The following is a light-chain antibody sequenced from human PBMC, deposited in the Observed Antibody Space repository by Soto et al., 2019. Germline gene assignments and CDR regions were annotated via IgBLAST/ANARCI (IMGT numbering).Light chain of an antibody. Sequence: QSALTQPASLSGSPGQSITISCSGTSRDIGAYNLVSWYQQLPGKAPKLLIYEVRSRPSGISYRFSGSTSGTTASLTISSLMPEDEADYYCSAYTSRSPLVFGGGTKLTVL. CDR1: SRDIGAYNL. J-gene: IGLJ2*01. V-gene: IGLV2-14*01. CDR2: EVR. CDR3: SAYTSRSPLV.